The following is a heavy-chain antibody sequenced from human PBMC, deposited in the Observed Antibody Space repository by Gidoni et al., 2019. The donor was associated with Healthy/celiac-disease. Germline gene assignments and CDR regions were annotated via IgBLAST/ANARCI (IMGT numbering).Heavy chain of an antibody. D-gene: IGHD3-3*01. Sequence: QVQLVASGGGVVQPGRSLRLSCAASGCTFSSYGLSWVRQAQGKGLEWVAVRSYDGSNKYYADSVKGRFTISRDNSKNTLYLQMNSLRAEDTAVYYCAKDHLRFLEWYMGPYYFDYWGQGTLVTVSS. V-gene: IGHV3-30*18. CDR1: GCTFSSYG. J-gene: IGHJ4*02. CDR3: AKDHLRFLEWYMGPYYFDY. CDR2: RSYDGSNK.